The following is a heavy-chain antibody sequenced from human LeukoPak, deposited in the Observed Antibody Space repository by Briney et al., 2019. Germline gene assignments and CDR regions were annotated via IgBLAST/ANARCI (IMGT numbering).Heavy chain of an antibody. CDR2: IYYSGST. D-gene: IGHD5-12*01. V-gene: IGHV4-31*03. Sequence: SETLSLTCTVSGGSISSGGYYWSWIRQHPGKGLEWIGYIYYSGSTYYNPSLKSRVTISVDTSKNQFSLKLSSVTAADTAVYFCARVSGYDRRPVDFWGQGTLGTVSS. CDR1: GGSISSGGYY. CDR3: ARVSGYDRRPVDF. J-gene: IGHJ4*02.